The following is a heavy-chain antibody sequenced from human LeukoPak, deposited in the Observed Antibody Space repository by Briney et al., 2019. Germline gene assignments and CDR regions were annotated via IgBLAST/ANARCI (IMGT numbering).Heavy chain of an antibody. D-gene: IGHD1-26*01. J-gene: IGHJ3*02. V-gene: IGHV3-11*01. CDR2: IISSGSTI. Sequence: GGSLRLSCAASGFTLSTYAMSWVRQAPGKGLEWVSYIISSGSTIYYADSVKGRFTISRDNAKNSLYLQMNSLSADDTAVYYCARDGRYYYAFDIWGQGTMVTVSS. CDR1: GFTLSTYA. CDR3: ARDGRYYYAFDI.